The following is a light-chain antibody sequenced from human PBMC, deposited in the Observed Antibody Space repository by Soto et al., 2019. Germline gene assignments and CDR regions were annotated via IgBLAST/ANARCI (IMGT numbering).Light chain of an antibody. Sequence: DIQMTQSPSSLSASVGDRVTITCRASQGIGTDLGWYRQKPGRAPERLIYSTSSLQSGVPSRFSGSGSGTDFTFTISSLQPEDIATYYCQQYDNLPITFGQGTRLEIK. J-gene: IGKJ5*01. CDR2: STS. CDR1: QGIGTD. CDR3: QQYDNLPIT. V-gene: IGKV1-17*01.